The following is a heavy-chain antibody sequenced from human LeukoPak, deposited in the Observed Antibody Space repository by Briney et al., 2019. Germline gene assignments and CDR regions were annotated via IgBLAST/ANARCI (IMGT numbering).Heavy chain of an antibody. CDR3: ARGMTASAFDY. J-gene: IGHJ4*02. D-gene: IGHD5-18*01. Sequence: GGSLRLSCTASGFTFSSDSINWVRQAPGKGLEWISFISSSSSYIYYADSVKGRFTVSRDNAKNSSYLQINSLRADDTALYYCARGMTASAFDYWGQGTPVTVSS. CDR1: GFTFSSDS. V-gene: IGHV3-21*01. CDR2: ISSSSSYI.